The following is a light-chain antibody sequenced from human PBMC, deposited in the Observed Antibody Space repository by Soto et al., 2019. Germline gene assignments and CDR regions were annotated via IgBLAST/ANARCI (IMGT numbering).Light chain of an antibody. CDR2: GTS. V-gene: IGKV3-20*01. CDR3: QYYGSPSWT. Sequence: EIVLTQSPGTLSLSPGERATLSCRAKQRGPSNYLAWYQQRPGQAPRLLIFGTSSRATGIPDKFSGSGSGTDFTLTISRLEPDDFAEYYCQYYGSPSWTFGQGTKVEIK. J-gene: IGKJ1*01. CDR1: QRGPSNY.